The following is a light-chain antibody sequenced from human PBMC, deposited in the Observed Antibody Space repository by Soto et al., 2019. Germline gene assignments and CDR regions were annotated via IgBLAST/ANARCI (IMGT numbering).Light chain of an antibody. CDR3: AAWDDSLNGVV. CDR2: SNN. V-gene: IGLV1-44*01. J-gene: IGLJ2*01. Sequence: QSVLTQPPSASGTPGQRVTISCSGSSSNIGSNTVNWYQQLPGTAPKLLIYSNNQRPSGVPDRFSGSKSGNSAYLAISGLQSEDEADYYCAAWDDSLNGVVFGGGTKLTV. CDR1: SSNIGSNT.